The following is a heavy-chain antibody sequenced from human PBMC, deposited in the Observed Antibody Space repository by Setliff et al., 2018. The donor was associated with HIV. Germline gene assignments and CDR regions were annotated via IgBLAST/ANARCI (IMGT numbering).Heavy chain of an antibody. J-gene: IGHJ4*02. CDR2: IYSDGST. V-gene: IGHV3-66*02. CDR3: ARLRPYNSALDY. CDR1: GFTVSSYY. D-gene: IGHD3-10*01. Sequence: PGGSLRLSCAASGFTVSSYYMAWVRQAPGKGLEWVSTIYSDGSTYHADSVKGRFTLSRDTSKNTLSLQMNTLRPEDTAVYFCARLRPYNSALDYWGQGTLVTVSS.